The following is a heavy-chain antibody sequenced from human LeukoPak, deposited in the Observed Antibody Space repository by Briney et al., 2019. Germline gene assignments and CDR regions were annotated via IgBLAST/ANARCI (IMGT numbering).Heavy chain of an antibody. Sequence: KPSETLSLTCSVSGGSINSDYWNWIRQPPGKGLEWIGYIYHSGSTNYNPSLKSRVTISIDKSKKQFSLKLISVTAADTAIYYCARVGGMTTINNAAFDIWSQGTMVTVSS. V-gene: IGHV4-59*01. J-gene: IGHJ3*02. CDR1: GGSINSDY. CDR2: IYHSGST. CDR3: ARVGGMTTINNAAFDI. D-gene: IGHD5-24*01.